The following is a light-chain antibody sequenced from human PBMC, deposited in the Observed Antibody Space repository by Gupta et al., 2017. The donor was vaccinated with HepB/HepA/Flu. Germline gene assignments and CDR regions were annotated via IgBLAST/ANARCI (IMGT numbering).Light chain of an antibody. CDR2: WAS. J-gene: IGKJ4*01. CDR1: QRVLKTSTNENF. CDR3: QQYYSSPIT. Sequence: DIVMTQSPDSLAVSLGERATINCRSSQRVLKTSTNENFLAWFQQKPGQPPKLLIYWASTRESGVPDRFSGSGSGTDFTLSISSLQAEDVAVYYCQQYYSSPITFGGGTKVQIK. V-gene: IGKV4-1*01.